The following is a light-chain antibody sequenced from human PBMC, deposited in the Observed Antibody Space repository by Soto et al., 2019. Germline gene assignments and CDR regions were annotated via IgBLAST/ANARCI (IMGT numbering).Light chain of an antibody. V-gene: IGKV1-33*01. Sequence: DIQMTQSPSSLSASVGDRVTITCQASQDISNYFNWYQQKPGKAPKLLIYDASNLETGVPSRFSGSGSGTDFTFTISSQQPEDIATYYCQQYDNLPITFGQGTRLEIK. CDR3: QQYDNLPIT. CDR2: DAS. J-gene: IGKJ5*01. CDR1: QDISNY.